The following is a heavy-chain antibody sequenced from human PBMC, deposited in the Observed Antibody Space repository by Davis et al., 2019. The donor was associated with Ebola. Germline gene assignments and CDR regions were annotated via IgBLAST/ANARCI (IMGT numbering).Heavy chain of an antibody. Sequence: GGSLRLSCAASGFSFRIYWMSWVRQAPGEGLEWVATVNQDGSQTYYVASVKGRFTMSRDDAENSLYLQMNNVTVDDTAVYYCATDAWAGFDPWGQGSLVTVSS. CDR1: GFSFRIYW. V-gene: IGHV3-7*03. D-gene: IGHD1-26*01. CDR2: VNQDGSQT. CDR3: ATDAWAGFDP. J-gene: IGHJ5*02.